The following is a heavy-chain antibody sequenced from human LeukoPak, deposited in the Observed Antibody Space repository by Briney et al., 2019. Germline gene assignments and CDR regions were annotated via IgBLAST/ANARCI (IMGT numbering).Heavy chain of an antibody. CDR1: GYTFTSYY. J-gene: IGHJ4*02. CDR3: AREPVYDSSGYAIDY. D-gene: IGHD3-22*01. V-gene: IGHV1-46*01. CDR2: INPSGGST. Sequence: ASVKVSCKASGYTFTSYYMHWVRQAPGQGLEWMGIINPSGGSTSYAQKFQGRVTMTRDMSTSTVYMELSSLRSEDTAVYYCAREPVYDSSGYAIDYWGQGTLVTVSS.